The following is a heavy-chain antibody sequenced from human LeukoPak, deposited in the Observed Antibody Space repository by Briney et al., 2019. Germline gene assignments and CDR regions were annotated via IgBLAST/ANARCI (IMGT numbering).Heavy chain of an antibody. D-gene: IGHD3-10*01. V-gene: IGHV4-59*08. J-gene: IGHJ4*02. Sequence: SETLSLTCIVSGGSINNHYWTWIRQTPGKGLEWIGDIHYTGTTKYNPSLKSRVTISVDTSKNQFSLELSSVTATDTAVYYCAKVGSGNYYFDYWGQGTLVTVSS. CDR1: GGSINNHY. CDR2: IHYTGTT. CDR3: AKVGSGNYYFDY.